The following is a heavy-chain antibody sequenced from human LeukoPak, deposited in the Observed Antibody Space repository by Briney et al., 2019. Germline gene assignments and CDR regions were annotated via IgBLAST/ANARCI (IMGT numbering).Heavy chain of an antibody. CDR2: ISAYNGNT. J-gene: IGHJ4*02. D-gene: IGHD3-9*01. CDR3: ARDNSHDGTYVEWLFPPDY. Sequence: GASVKVSCKASGYMFTTYGISWVRQAPGQGLEWMGWISAYNGNTNYSRKLQGRVTMTTDKSTSTAYMELRSLRSDDTAVYFCARDNSHDGTYVEWLFPPDYWGQGTLVTVSS. V-gene: IGHV1-18*01. CDR1: GYMFTTYG.